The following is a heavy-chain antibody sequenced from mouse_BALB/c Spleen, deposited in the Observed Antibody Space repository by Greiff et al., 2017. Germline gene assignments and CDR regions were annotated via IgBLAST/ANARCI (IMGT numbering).Heavy chain of an antibody. CDR2: IDPFNGGT. D-gene: IGHD2-4*01. J-gene: IGHJ4*01. CDR3: ARSGDYDDSPYAMDY. Sequence: VQLQQSGPELMKPGASVKISCKASGYSFTSYYMHWVKQSHGKSLEWIGYIDPFNGGTSYNQKFKGKATLTVDKSSSTAYMHLSSLTSEDSAVYYCARSGDYDDSPYAMDYWGQGTSVTVSS. V-gene: IGHV1S135*01. CDR1: GYSFTSYY.